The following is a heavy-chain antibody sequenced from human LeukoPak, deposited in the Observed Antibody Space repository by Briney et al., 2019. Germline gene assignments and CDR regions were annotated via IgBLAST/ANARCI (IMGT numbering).Heavy chain of an antibody. V-gene: IGHV4-30-4*01. D-gene: IGHD2-15*01. CDR1: GGSISSGPYY. CDR2: IYYSGST. CDR3: AREYCSGGSCYSDD. J-gene: IGHJ4*02. Sequence: SETLSLTCTVSGGSISSGPYYWSWIRQPPGKGLEWIGYIYYSGSTYYNPSLQSRVTMSVDTSKNQFSLKLSSVTAADTAVYYCAREYCSGGSCYSDDWGQRTLVTVSS.